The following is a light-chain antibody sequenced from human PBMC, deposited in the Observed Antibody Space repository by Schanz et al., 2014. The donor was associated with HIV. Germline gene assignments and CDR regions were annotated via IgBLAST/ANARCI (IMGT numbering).Light chain of an antibody. Sequence: IQLTQSPSSLSASVGDRVTITCRASQGISSYLAWYQQKPGKAPKVLIYAASTLQSGVPSRFSGSGSGTEFTLTISSLQSEDFAVYHCQQYNNWPLAFGGGTKVEI. CDR2: AAS. CDR3: QQYNNWPLA. CDR1: QGISSY. J-gene: IGKJ4*01. V-gene: IGKV1-9*01.